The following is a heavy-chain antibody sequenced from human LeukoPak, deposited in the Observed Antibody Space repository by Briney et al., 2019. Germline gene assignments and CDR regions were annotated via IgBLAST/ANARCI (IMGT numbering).Heavy chain of an antibody. CDR3: ARTRDMTTWGWYFDL. D-gene: IGHD3-16*01. V-gene: IGHV3-48*03. Sequence: GGSLRLSRAASVYTFSRYDMNWVPHAPGKGGVCGSYISISCSTIHYAESVKGRFTISRDNAKNSLYLQMNSLRAEDTAVYYCARTRDMTTWGWYFDLWGRGTLVTVSS. J-gene: IGHJ2*01. CDR2: ISISCSTI. CDR1: VYTFSRYD.